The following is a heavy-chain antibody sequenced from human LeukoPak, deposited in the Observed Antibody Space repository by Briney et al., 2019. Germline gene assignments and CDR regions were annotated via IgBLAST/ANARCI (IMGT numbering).Heavy chain of an antibody. CDR1: GGSISSSSYY. CDR3: ARRPGNWFDP. V-gene: IGHV4-39*01. Sequence: PSETLSLTCTVSGGSISSSSYYWGWIRQPPGKGLEWIGSIYYSGSTCYNPSLKSRVTISVDTSKNQFSLKLSSVTAADTAVYYCARRPGNWFDPWGQGTLVTVSS. CDR2: IYYSGST. J-gene: IGHJ5*02.